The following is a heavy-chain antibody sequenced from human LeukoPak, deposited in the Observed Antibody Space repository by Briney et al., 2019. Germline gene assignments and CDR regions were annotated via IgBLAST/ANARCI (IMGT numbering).Heavy chain of an antibody. Sequence: GGSLRLSCVVSGSTFSDAWISWVRQAPGKGLEWVGRIKSKIDCGTIDYAAPVKGRFTISRDDSSNTLYLQMNSQKTEDTAVYYCTTRRQDGCWGQGTLVTVS. V-gene: IGHV3-15*01. D-gene: IGHD6-25*01. CDR2: IKSKIDCGTI. J-gene: IGHJ4*02. CDR3: TTRRQDGC. CDR1: GSTFSDAW.